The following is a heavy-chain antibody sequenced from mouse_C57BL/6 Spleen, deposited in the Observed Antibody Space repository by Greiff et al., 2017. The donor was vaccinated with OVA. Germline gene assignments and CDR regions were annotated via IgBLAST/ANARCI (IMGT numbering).Heavy chain of an antibody. CDR3: VRHDGDYYAMDY. V-gene: IGHV10-1*01. CDR2: IRSKSNNYAT. J-gene: IGHJ4*01. D-gene: IGHD2-3*01. Sequence: EVQLQQSGGGLVQPKGSLKLSCAASGFSFNTYAMNWVRQAPGKGLEWVARIRSKSNNYATYYADSVKDRFTISRDDSESMLYLQMNNLKTEDTAMYYCVRHDGDYYAMDYWGQGTSVTVSS. CDR1: GFSFNTYA.